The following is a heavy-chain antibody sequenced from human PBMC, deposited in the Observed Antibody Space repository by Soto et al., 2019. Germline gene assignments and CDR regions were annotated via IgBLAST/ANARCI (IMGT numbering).Heavy chain of an antibody. CDR3: ASGDYVGSSDYYMDV. J-gene: IGHJ6*03. CDR2: IYYSGST. Sequence: QVQLQESGPGLVKPSETLSLICTVSGGSISSYYWSWIRQPQGKGLEWIGYIYYSGSTNYNPSLKSRVTISVDTSKNQFYLKLSSVTAADTAVYYCASGDYVGSSDYYMDVWGKGTTVTVSS. D-gene: IGHD4-17*01. V-gene: IGHV4-59*01. CDR1: GGSISSYY.